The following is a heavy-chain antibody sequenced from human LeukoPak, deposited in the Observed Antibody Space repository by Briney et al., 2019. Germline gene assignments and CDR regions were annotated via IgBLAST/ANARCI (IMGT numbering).Heavy chain of an antibody. CDR3: ARDRGYGDYAFDL. CDR2: ISSSSSYI. D-gene: IGHD4-17*01. V-gene: IGHV3-21*01. J-gene: IGHJ2*01. CDR1: GFTFSSYS. Sequence: GGSLRLSCAASGFTFSSYSMNRVRQAPGKGLEWVSSISSSSSYIYYADSVKGRFTISRDNAKNSLYLQMNSLRAEDTAVYYCARDRGYGDYAFDLWGRGTLVTVSS.